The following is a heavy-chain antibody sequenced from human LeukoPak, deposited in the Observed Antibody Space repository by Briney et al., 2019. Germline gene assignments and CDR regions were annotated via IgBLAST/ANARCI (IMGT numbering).Heavy chain of an antibody. Sequence: SETLSLTCTVSGGSISSSNYYWGWIRQPPGKGLEWIGSIYYSGSTYYNPSLKSRVTISVDTSENQFSLKLNSVTAADTAVYYCARDGSYYRDWFDPWGQGTLVTVS. CDR1: GGSISSSNYY. CDR2: IYYSGST. J-gene: IGHJ5*02. V-gene: IGHV4-39*07. CDR3: ARDGSYYRDWFDP. D-gene: IGHD1-26*01.